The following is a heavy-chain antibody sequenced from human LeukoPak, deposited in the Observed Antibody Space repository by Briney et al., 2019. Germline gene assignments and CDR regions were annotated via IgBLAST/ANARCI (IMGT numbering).Heavy chain of an antibody. CDR1: GGSISSYY. V-gene: IGHV4-4*07. Sequence: SETLSLTCTVSGGSISSYYWSWIRQPAGKGLEWIGRIYTSGSTSYNPSLKSRVTMSVDTSKNQFSLKLSSVTAADTAVYYCARDLLETYYYGSGSYYRRWFDPWGQGTLVTVSS. D-gene: IGHD3-10*01. CDR3: ARDLLETYYYGSGSYYRRWFDP. CDR2: IYTSGST. J-gene: IGHJ5*02.